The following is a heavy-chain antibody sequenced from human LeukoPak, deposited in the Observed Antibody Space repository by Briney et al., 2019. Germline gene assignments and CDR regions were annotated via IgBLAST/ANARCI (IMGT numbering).Heavy chain of an antibody. CDR1: GGSFSADY. CDR3: ARESGSYYGSGSYYIDY. CDR2: IDHGGST. D-gene: IGHD3-10*01. Sequence: SETLSLTCGVSGGSFSADYWSWIRQPPGKGLEWIGEIDHGGSTNYNPSLKNRVTISQDTSKNQFSLHLRSVTAADTAVYYCARESGSYYGSGSYYIDYWGQGTLVTVSS. J-gene: IGHJ4*02. V-gene: IGHV4-34*01.